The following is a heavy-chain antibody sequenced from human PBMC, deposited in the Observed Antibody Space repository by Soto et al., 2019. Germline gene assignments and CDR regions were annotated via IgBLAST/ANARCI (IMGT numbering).Heavy chain of an antibody. CDR2: IYPGDSET. Sequence: GESLKISCKGSGYSFTSYWIGWVRQMPGKGLEWMGIIYPGDSETRYSPSFQGQVTISADKSISTAYLHWSTLKASDTAIFYCARRYSSSWFFDYWGQGTLVTVSS. J-gene: IGHJ4*02. V-gene: IGHV5-51*01. CDR1: GYSFTSYW. CDR3: ARRYSSSWFFDY. D-gene: IGHD6-13*01.